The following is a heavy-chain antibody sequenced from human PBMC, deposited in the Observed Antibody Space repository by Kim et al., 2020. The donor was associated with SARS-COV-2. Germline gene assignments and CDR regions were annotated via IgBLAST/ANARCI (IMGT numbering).Heavy chain of an antibody. CDR3: ARAREDTYGRSFDY. CDR2: IYYNGAT. D-gene: IGHD5-18*01. Sequence: SETLSLTCTVSGGSISTYYWSWIRQSPGKGLEWIGYIYYNGATNYNPSLKSRVTISTDTSKNQFSLKLTSVTAADTAVYFCARAREDTYGRSFDYWGQGTLVTVFS. J-gene: IGHJ4*02. V-gene: IGHV4-59*01. CDR1: GGSISTYY.